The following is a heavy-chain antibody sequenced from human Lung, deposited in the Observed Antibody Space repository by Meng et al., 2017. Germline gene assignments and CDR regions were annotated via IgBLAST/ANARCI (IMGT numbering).Heavy chain of an antibody. CDR2: IIDSGST. Sequence: QGPLQQCGAGLLKPSETLSLTCSGYGGTFSGYYWSWIRQPPGKGLEWIGEIIDSGSTNYNPSLKSRVTISVDTSKNQFSLRVTSVTAADRAVYYCVRRTYSSGWYFDYWGQGTLVTVSS. CDR3: VRRTYSSGWYFDY. CDR1: GGTFSGYY. V-gene: IGHV4-34*02. D-gene: IGHD6-19*01. J-gene: IGHJ4*02.